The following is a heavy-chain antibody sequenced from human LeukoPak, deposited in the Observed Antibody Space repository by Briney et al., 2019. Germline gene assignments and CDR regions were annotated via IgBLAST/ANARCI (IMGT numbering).Heavy chain of an antibody. CDR1: GFTFSSNG. V-gene: IGHV3-23*01. CDR2: IRNSGIST. Sequence: GGTLRLSCAASGFTFSSNGFSWVRQAPGKGLEWVSTIRNSGISTYYADSVKGRFTISRDGSKSTGFLLMNSLRAEDTAIYYCARSRTGFDYQVEYWRQGTLVTVSS. J-gene: IGHJ4*02. D-gene: IGHD3-9*01. CDR3: ARSRTGFDYQVEY.